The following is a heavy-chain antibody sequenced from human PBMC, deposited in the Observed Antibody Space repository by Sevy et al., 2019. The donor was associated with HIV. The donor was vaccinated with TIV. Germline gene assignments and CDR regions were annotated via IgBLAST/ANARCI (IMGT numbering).Heavy chain of an antibody. Sequence: GGSLRLSCAASGFSFSDYGMHWVRQAPGKGLEWVTLIRYDGSNKYYADSVKGRFTISRDNSKNKLYLQMNSLRAEDTAVYYCAKDYARRFSTSSGDFDYWGQGTLVTVSS. D-gene: IGHD6-6*01. J-gene: IGHJ4*02. V-gene: IGHV3-30*02. CDR1: GFSFSDYG. CDR2: IRYDGSNK. CDR3: AKDYARRFSTSSGDFDY.